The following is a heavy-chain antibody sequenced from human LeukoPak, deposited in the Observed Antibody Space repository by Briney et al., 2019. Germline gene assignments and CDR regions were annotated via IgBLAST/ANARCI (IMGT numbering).Heavy chain of an antibody. D-gene: IGHD6-19*01. CDR2: ISGRGSST. V-gene: IGHV3-23*01. J-gene: IGHJ4*02. CDR3: AKGVAGTKPGDYFDY. Sequence: GGSLRLSCAASGFTFSTYAMGWVRQAPGKGLEWASGISGRGSSTYYSDSVKGRFTISRDNSKNTLYLQMNSLRAEDTAVYYCAKGVAGTKPGDYFDYWGQGTLVTVSS. CDR1: GFTFSTYA.